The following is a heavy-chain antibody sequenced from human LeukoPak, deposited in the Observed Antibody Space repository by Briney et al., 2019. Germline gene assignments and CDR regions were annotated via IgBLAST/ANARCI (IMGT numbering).Heavy chain of an antibody. Sequence: ASVKVSCKASGYTFTSYGISWVRQAPGQRLEWMGWISAYNGNTNYAQKLQGRVTMTTDTSTSTAYMELRSLRSDDTAVYYCAREPRADCSGGSCYIPFDYWGQGTLVTVSS. J-gene: IGHJ4*02. CDR3: AREPRADCSGGSCYIPFDY. CDR2: ISAYNGNT. CDR1: GYTFTSYG. D-gene: IGHD2-15*01. V-gene: IGHV1-18*01.